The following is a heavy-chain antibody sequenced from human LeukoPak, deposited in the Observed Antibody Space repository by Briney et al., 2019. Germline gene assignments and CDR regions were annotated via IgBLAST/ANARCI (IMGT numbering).Heavy chain of an antibody. J-gene: IGHJ4*02. V-gene: IGHV1-69*13. CDR3: ARWAGYSRGWYWGPFDY. Sequence: SGKVSCKASGGTVSSHAVSGVRLAPGQRVGGLGAIIPITNTANYAQKLQGRVTMTADESTSTAYMEPSSLTSEDTAVYYCARWAGYSRGWYWGPFDYWGQGALVTASS. CDR1: GGTVSSHA. CDR2: IIPITNTA. D-gene: IGHD6-19*01.